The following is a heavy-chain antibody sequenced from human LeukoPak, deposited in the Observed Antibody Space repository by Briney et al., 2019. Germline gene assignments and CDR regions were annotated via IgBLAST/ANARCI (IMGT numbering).Heavy chain of an antibody. V-gene: IGHV3-74*01. D-gene: IGHD1-26*01. CDR1: GFPFSTYW. J-gene: IGHJ4*02. Sequence: PGGSLRLSCAASGFPFSTYWMFWVRQAPGKGLVWVSRINGDGSSTTYADSVKGRFTISRDNAENTLYLQMNSLRADDTAVYYCTRSPSLGGSYWGFDYWGQGTLLTVSS. CDR2: INGDGSST. CDR3: TRSPSLGGSYWGFDY.